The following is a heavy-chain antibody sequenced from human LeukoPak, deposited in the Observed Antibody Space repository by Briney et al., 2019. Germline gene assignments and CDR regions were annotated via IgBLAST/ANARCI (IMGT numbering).Heavy chain of an antibody. D-gene: IGHD3-22*01. Sequence: ASVKVSCKASGYTFTSYDINWVRQATGQGLEWMGWMNPNSGNTGYAQKFQGRVTMTRNTSISTAYMELSSLRSGDTAVYYCARHYDSSGYHLLYYYYGMDVWGQGTTVTVSS. CDR2: MNPNSGNT. CDR1: GYTFTSYD. V-gene: IGHV1-8*01. CDR3: ARHYDSSGYHLLYYYYGMDV. J-gene: IGHJ6*02.